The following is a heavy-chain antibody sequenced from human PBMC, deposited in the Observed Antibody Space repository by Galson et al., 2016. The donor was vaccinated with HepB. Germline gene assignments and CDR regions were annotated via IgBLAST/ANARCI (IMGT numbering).Heavy chain of an antibody. D-gene: IGHD5-12*01. CDR1: GGSFSSYT. CDR3: ATGYRAYEY. Sequence: SVKVSCKASGGSFSSYTISWVRQAPGQGLEWMGAIIPILHSPDHAQKFQGRVAITADTSTTTAFMELSSLTSEDTAVYYCATGYRAYEYWGRGSLVTVSS. CDR2: IIPILHSP. J-gene: IGHJ4*02. V-gene: IGHV1-69*08.